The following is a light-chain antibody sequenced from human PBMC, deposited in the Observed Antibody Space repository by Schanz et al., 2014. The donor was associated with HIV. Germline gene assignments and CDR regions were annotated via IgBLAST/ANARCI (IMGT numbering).Light chain of an antibody. CDR2: GAS. CDR3: QQYNNWPRT. CDR1: QSVSASN. J-gene: IGKJ3*01. V-gene: IGKV3D-15*01. Sequence: PGERATVSCRASQSVSASNLAWYQQRPGQAPRLLIFGASSRATGVPDRFSGSGSGTEFTLTISSLQSEDFAVYYCQQYNNWPRTFGPGTKVDIK.